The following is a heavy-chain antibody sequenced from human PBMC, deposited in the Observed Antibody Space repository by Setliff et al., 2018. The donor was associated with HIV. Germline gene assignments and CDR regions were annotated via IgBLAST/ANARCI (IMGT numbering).Heavy chain of an antibody. V-gene: IGHV4-34*01. CDR1: GGSFSGYY. D-gene: IGHD3-22*01. CDR3: ARLTTTYYYDSSAYYHPV. Sequence: KASETLSLTCAVYGGSFSGYYWSRIRQPPGKGLEWIGEINHSGSTNYNPSLKSRVTISVDTSKNQFSLKLSSVTAADTAVFYCARLTTTYYYDSSAYYHPVWGQGTLVTVSS. CDR2: INHSGST. J-gene: IGHJ4*02.